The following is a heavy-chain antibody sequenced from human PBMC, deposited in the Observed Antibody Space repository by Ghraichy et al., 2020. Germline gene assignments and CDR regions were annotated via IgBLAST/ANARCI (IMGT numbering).Heavy chain of an antibody. CDR1: GFTFSSYW. V-gene: IGHV3-7*01. Sequence: LSLTCAASGFTFSSYWMSWVRQAPGKGLEWVANIKQDGSEKYYVDSVKGRFTISRDNAKNSLYLQMNSLRAEDTAVYYCARGGCGGDCYWEWFDPWGQGTLVTVSS. J-gene: IGHJ5*02. CDR3: ARGGCGGDCYWEWFDP. D-gene: IGHD2-21*02. CDR2: IKQDGSEK.